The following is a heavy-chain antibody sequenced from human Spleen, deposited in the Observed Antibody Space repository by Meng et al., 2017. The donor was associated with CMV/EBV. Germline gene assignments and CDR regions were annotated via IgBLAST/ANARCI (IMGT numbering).Heavy chain of an antibody. V-gene: IGHV3-9*01. CDR2: ISWNGGSI. D-gene: IGHD3-22*01. CDR3: ARDLNVVYYDSSTFFSDAFNI. Sequence: GGSLRLSCAASGFPFDNYAMHWVRQAPGKGLEWVSGISWNGGSIGYADSVKGRFTISRDNAKNSLYLQLNSLRTEDTALYYCARDLNVVYYDSSTFFSDAFNIWGRGTMVTVSS. J-gene: IGHJ3*02. CDR1: GFPFDNYA.